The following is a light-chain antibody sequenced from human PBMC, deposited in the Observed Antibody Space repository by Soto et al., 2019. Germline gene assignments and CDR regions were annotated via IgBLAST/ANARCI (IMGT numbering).Light chain of an antibody. V-gene: IGKV1-5*01. Sequence: DIQLTQSPSTLSAAVGERVTITCRASQTVNTWLAWYQHEPGKAPKLLIYDASVLETGVPSRFSGFSSGTEFPLTISTLQPDDFATYFCQQYNSYSPEGLTFGGGTKVEI. CDR1: QTVNTW. CDR3: QQYNSYSPEGLT. J-gene: IGKJ4*01. CDR2: DAS.